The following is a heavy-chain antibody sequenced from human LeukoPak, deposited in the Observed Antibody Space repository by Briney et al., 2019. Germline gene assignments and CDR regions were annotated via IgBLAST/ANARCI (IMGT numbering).Heavy chain of an antibody. Sequence: GGSLRLSCAASGLTFNTYSMNWVRQAPGKGLEWVSFISRVISTVYYADSVKGRFTISRDNSKNTLYLQMNSLRAEDTAVYYCARVSSHWYFDYWGQGTLVTVSS. J-gene: IGHJ4*02. CDR2: ISRVISTV. CDR3: ARVSSHWYFDY. CDR1: GLTFNTYS. V-gene: IGHV3-48*01. D-gene: IGHD3-16*02.